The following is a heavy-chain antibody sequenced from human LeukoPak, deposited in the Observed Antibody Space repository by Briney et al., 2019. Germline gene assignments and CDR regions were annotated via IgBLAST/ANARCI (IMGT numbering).Heavy chain of an antibody. CDR3: ASDQRQQLSY. Sequence: PSETLSLTCAVYGGSFSGYYWSWIRQLPGKGLEWIGEINHSGSTNYNPSLKSRVTKSVDTSKNQFSLKLSSVTATDTAVYYCASDQRQQLSYWGQGTLVTVSS. V-gene: IGHV4-34*01. CDR1: GGSFSGYY. J-gene: IGHJ4*02. D-gene: IGHD6-13*01. CDR2: INHSGST.